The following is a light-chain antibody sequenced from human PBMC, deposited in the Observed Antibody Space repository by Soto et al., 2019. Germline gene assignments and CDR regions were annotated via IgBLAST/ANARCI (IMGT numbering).Light chain of an antibody. V-gene: IGKV3-11*01. J-gene: IGKJ1*01. CDR3: QQRSNWWT. Sequence: EIVLTQSPATLSLSPGERATLSCRASQSVSSYLAWYQQKPGQAPRLLIYDASNRAPGIPARFSGSGSGTDFTLTSSSLEPEDFAVYYCQQRSNWWTFGQGTKVEIK. CDR2: DAS. CDR1: QSVSSY.